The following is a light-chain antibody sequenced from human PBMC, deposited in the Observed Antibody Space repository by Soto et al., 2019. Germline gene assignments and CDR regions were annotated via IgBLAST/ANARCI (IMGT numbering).Light chain of an antibody. V-gene: IGKV1-39*01. J-gene: IGKJ4*01. CDR2: AAS. CDR3: QQIYSAPLT. Sequence: RVTQSPSSVSASVGDSVTITCRASQTITTYLNWYRQKPGKAPKLLIYAASSLQSGVPSRFSGSGSETEFTLTISSLQPEDFATYFCQQIYSAPLTFGGGTKVEIK. CDR1: QTITTY.